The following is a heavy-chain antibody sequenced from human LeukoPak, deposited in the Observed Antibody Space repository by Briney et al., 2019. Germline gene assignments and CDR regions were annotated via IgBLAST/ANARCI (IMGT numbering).Heavy chain of an antibody. J-gene: IGHJ4*02. CDR1: GYTFTGYY. Sequence: ASVKVSCKASGYTFTGYYMHWVRQAPGQGLEWMGRINPNSGGTNYAQKVQGRVTMTRDTSISTAYMELSRLRSDDTAVYYCARGREQLGGGLWDDYWGQGTLVTVSS. V-gene: IGHV1-2*06. CDR2: INPNSGGT. CDR3: ARGREQLGGGLWDDY. D-gene: IGHD6-6*01.